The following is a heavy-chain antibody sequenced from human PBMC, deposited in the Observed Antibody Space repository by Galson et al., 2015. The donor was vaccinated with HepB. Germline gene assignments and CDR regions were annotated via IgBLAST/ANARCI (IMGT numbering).Heavy chain of an antibody. J-gene: IGHJ4*02. V-gene: IGHV4-61*01. CDR3: ARDSKYGSSWYGVLDS. Sequence: SETLSLTCTVSGGSVSTGSYYWNWIRQPPGKGLEWIGSIYYSGSTKYHPSLKSRVTISVDTSKNEFSLKMSSVTPADTAVYYCARDSKYGSSWYGVLDSWGQGTLVTVSS. CDR2: IYYSGST. CDR1: GGSVSTGSYY. D-gene: IGHD6-13*01.